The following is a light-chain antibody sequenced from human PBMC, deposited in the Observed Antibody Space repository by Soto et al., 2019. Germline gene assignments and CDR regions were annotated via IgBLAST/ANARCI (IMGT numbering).Light chain of an antibody. Sequence: DIQITHSPSSLSSSVLDIFTITCLSSHDIGNYLNWYQQKPGKAPKLLIYYASNLETGVSSRFSGSGSGTDFSLTISRLQPEDLATYYCKQSKRFPLTSGGGTKVDIK. V-gene: IGKV1-33*01. J-gene: IGKJ4*01. CDR2: YAS. CDR3: KQSKRFPLT. CDR1: HDIGNY.